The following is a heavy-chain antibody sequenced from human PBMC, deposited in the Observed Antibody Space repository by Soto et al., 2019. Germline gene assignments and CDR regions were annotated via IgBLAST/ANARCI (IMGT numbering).Heavy chain of an antibody. J-gene: IGHJ4*02. CDR3: ARRGSGSYSDY. Sequence: SETLSLTCTVSGGSISSGDYYWSWIRQPPGKGLEWIGSIYYSGSTYYNPSLKSRVTISVDTSKNQFSLKLSSVTAADTAVYYCARRGSGSYSDYWGQGTLVTVSS. CDR1: GGSISSGDYY. D-gene: IGHD3-10*01. V-gene: IGHV4-39*01. CDR2: IYYSGST.